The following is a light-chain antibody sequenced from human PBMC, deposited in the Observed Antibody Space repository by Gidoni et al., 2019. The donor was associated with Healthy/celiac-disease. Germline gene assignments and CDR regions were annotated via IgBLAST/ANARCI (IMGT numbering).Light chain of an antibody. CDR1: SSDVGGYNY. V-gene: IGLV2-14*03. Sequence: QSALTQPASVSGSPGQSITISCTGTSSDVGGYNYVAWYHQHPGKAPKLMIYDVSNRPSGVSNRFSGSKPGNTASLTISGLQAEDEADYYCSSYTSSSTLDVVFGGGTKLTVL. CDR2: DVS. CDR3: SSYTSSSTLDVV. J-gene: IGLJ2*01.